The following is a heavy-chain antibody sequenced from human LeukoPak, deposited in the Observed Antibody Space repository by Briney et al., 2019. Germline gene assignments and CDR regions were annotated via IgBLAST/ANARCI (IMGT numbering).Heavy chain of an antibody. Sequence: PGGSLRLSCAASGFTFSSYAMSWVRQAPGKGLEWVSAISGSGGSTYYADSVKGRFTISRDNSKNTLYLQMNSLRAEDTAVYYCATGDGDPWAGMDAWGQGTTVTVSS. CDR3: ATGDGDPWAGMDA. V-gene: IGHV3-23*01. CDR2: ISGSGGST. CDR1: GFTFSSYA. J-gene: IGHJ6*02. D-gene: IGHD4-17*01.